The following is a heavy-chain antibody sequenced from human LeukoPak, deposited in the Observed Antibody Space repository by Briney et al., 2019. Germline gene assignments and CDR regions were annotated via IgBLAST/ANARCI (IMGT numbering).Heavy chain of an antibody. CDR2: INPKSGGT. D-gene: IGHD5-12*01. CDR3: VRAPERGSDFAPFDY. J-gene: IGHJ4*02. CDR1: GYTFTDYY. Sequence: GASVKVSCKPSGYTFTDYYMHWGRQAPGQGLEWRGGINPKSGGTKYAQNCEGRVTMTRDTSISTAYLELSSLSSDDPALYYCVRAPERGSDFAPFDYWGQGTQVTVSS. V-gene: IGHV1-2*02.